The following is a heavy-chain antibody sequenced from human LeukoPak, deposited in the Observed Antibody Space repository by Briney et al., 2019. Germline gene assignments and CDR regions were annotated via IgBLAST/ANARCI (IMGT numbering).Heavy chain of an antibody. CDR3: ARRGAYYGSGSSENSYYYYYYMDV. V-gene: IGHV4-59*01. Sequence: SETLSLTCTVSGGSISSYYWSWIRQPPGKGLEWIGYIYYSGSTNYNPSLKSRVTISVDTSKNRFSLKLSSVTAADTAVYYCARRGAYYGSGSSENSYYYYYYMDVWGTGTTVTVSS. J-gene: IGHJ6*03. CDR1: GGSISSYY. D-gene: IGHD3-10*01. CDR2: IYYSGST.